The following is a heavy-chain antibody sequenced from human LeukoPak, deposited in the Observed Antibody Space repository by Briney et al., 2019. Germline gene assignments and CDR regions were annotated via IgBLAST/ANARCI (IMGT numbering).Heavy chain of an antibody. J-gene: IGHJ6*02. CDR2: IYSGGST. V-gene: IGHV3-53*01. D-gene: IGHD2-2*01. CDR3: AKAPPAATKYYYGMDV. Sequence: PGGSLRLSCAASGFTVSSNYMSWVRQAPGKGLEWVSVIYSGGSTYYADSVKGRFTISRDNSKNTLYLQMNSLRAEDTAVYYCAKAPPAATKYYYGMDVWGQGTTVTVSS. CDR1: GFTVSSNY.